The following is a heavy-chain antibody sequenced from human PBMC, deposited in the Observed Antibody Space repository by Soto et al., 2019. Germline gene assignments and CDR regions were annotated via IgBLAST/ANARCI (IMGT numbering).Heavy chain of an antibody. D-gene: IGHD4-17*01. CDR1: GFTFSSYS. J-gene: IGHJ4*02. CDR3: ATEYPEDGDYFDY. Sequence: EVQLAESGGGLVKPGGSLSLSCAASGFTFSSYSMNWVRQAPGKGLEWVSSISSSSSYIYYADSVNGRFTISRDNAKNSRYLQMNSLSAEDTAVYDCATEYPEDGDYFDYWGQGTLVTVSS. CDR2: ISSSSSYI. V-gene: IGHV3-21*01.